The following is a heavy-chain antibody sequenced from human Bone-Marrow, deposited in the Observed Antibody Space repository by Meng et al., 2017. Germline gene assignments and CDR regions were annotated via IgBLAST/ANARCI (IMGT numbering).Heavy chain of an antibody. D-gene: IGHD1-26*01. J-gene: IGHJ4*02. Sequence: SVNVSCKASGYTFTSYAMHWVRQAPGQRLEWMGWINAGNGKTKYSQKFQGRVTITRDTSASTAYMELSSLRSEDTAVYYCAREGIGPLSPSSVQMGATSLFGYWAQGTLVTVSS. CDR3: AREGIGPLSPSSVQMGATSLFGY. V-gene: IGHV1-3*01. CDR2: INAGNGKT. CDR1: GYTFTSYA.